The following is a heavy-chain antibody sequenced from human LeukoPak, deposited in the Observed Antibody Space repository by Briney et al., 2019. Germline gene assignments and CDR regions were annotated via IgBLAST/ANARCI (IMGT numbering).Heavy chain of an antibody. D-gene: IGHD3-3*01. V-gene: IGHV3-7*01. Sequence: PGGSLRLSCAASGFTIRTYSMNWVRQAPGKGLEWVANIKQDGSEKYYVDSVKGRFTISRDNAKNSLYLQMNSLRAEDTAVYYCARDRTYYDFWSGPRGVWFDPWGQGTLVTVSS. CDR1: GFTIRTYS. CDR2: IKQDGSEK. CDR3: ARDRTYYDFWSGPRGVWFDP. J-gene: IGHJ5*02.